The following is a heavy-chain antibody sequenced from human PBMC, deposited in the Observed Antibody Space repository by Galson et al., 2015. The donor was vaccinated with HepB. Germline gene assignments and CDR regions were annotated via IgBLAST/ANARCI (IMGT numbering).Heavy chain of an antibody. D-gene: IGHD1-26*01. CDR1: GFTFDDYA. V-gene: IGHV3-9*01. CDR2: ISWNSGSI. CDR3: AKDRFSGQWELPGDAFDI. J-gene: IGHJ3*02. Sequence: SLRLSCAASGFTFDDYAMHWVRQAPGKGLEWVSGISWNSGSIGYADSVKGRFTISRDNAKNSLYLQMNSLRAEDTALYYCAKDRFSGQWELPGDAFDIWGQGTMVTVSS.